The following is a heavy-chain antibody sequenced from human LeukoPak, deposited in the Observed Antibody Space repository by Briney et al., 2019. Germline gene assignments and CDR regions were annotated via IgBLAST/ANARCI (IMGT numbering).Heavy chain of an antibody. V-gene: IGHV4-59*01. CDR1: GGSISGYY. D-gene: IGHD4-23*01. CDR3: ARDLPHYGGNSFDY. J-gene: IGHJ4*02. Sequence: SETLSLTCTVSGGSISGYYWSWIRQPPGKGLEWIGYIYYSGSTNYNPSLKSRVTISVDTSKNQFSLKLSSVTAADTAVYYCARDLPHYGGNSFDYWGQGTLVTVSS. CDR2: IYYSGST.